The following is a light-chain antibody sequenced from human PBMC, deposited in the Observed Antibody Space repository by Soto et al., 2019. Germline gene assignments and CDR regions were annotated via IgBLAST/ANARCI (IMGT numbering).Light chain of an antibody. CDR2: DVS. V-gene: IGLV2-14*01. Sequence: QSVLTQPASVSGSPGQSITISCTGTSRDIGGHNYVSWYQQHPGKAPKLMIFDVSNRPSGVSYRFSGSKSGNTASLTISGLQAEDDADYYCSSYTSSNTHVFGGGTKLTVL. CDR1: SRDIGGHNY. J-gene: IGLJ2*01. CDR3: SSYTSSNTHV.